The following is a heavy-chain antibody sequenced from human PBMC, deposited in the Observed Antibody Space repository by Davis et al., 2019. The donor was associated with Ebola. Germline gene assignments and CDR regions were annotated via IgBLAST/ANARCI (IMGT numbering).Heavy chain of an antibody. J-gene: IGHJ4*02. D-gene: IGHD3-22*01. CDR2: MKGDGSEK. V-gene: IGHV3-7*03. Sequence: PGGSLRLSCAASGFTFSTYWMTWVRQAPGKGLEWVANMKGDGSEKYYVDSVKGRFTISRDNAKNSLYLQMNSLRAEDTAVYYCARVVSDSCDYWGQGTLVTVSS. CDR1: GFTFSTYW. CDR3: ARVVSDSCDY.